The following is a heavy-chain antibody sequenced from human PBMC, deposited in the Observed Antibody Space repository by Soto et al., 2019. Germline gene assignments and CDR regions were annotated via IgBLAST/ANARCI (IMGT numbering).Heavy chain of an antibody. D-gene: IGHD3-16*02. Sequence: GGSLRLSCAASGFTFSSYGMHWVRQAPGKGLEWVAVIWYDGSNKYYADSVKGRFTISRDNSKNTLYLQMNSLRAEDTAVYYCAVVCLLSSRELSERGRCLYLDYWGRGTLVTVSS. CDR1: GFTFSSYG. CDR2: IWYDGSNK. J-gene: IGHJ4*02. V-gene: IGHV3-33*01. CDR3: AVVCLLSSRELSERGRCLYLDY.